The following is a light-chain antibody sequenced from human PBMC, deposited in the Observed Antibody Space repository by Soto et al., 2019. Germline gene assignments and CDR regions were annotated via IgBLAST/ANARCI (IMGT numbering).Light chain of an antibody. CDR2: GAS. V-gene: IGKV3-20*01. Sequence: EIVLTQSPGTLSLSPGERATLSCRASQSFNSIYLAWYQQKPGQAPRLLIYGASSRATGIPDRFSGSGSGTDFTLTISRLEPEDFAVYYCQQYGSSRALTFGGGTKVDIK. CDR1: QSFNSIY. J-gene: IGKJ4*01. CDR3: QQYGSSRALT.